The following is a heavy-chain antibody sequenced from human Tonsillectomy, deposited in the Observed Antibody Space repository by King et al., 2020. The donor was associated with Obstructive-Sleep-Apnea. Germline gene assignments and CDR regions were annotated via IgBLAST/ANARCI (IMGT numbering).Heavy chain of an antibody. V-gene: IGHV3-66*01. Sequence: LVESGGGLVQPGGSLRLSCAASGFSVSDNYMSWVRQAPGKGLEWVSGIYSGGTTYYTDSVQGRFSISRDNSNNMLYLQMDSLSAEDTGVYYCSRAYSRNYFYYGMDVWGQGATVTVSS. CDR1: GFSVSDNY. J-gene: IGHJ6*02. CDR2: IYSGGTT. CDR3: SRAYSRNYFYYGMDV. D-gene: IGHD1-26*01.